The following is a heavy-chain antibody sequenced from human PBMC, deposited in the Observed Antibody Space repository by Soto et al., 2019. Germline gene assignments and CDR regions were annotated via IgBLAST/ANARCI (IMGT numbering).Heavy chain of an antibody. Sequence: EVQLVESGGGLVQPGGSLRLSCAASGFTFSSYWMHWVRQAPGKGLVWVSRINSDGSSTSYADSVKGRFTISRDNAKNTLYLQNNRLRAEDTDVYYCAREWRSGYYRAEYFQHWGQGTLVTVSS. CDR1: GFTFSSYW. J-gene: IGHJ1*01. D-gene: IGHD3-3*01. V-gene: IGHV3-74*01. CDR3: AREWRSGYYRAEYFQH. CDR2: INSDGSST.